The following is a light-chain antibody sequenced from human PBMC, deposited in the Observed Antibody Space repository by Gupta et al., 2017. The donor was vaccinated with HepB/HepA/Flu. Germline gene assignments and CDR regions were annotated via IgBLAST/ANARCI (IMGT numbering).Light chain of an antibody. CDR1: ALPKQF. Sequence: SYELTQPPSVSGSPGQTARITCTGDALPKQFAYWYQQKTGQAPVLVIYKDIERPSGIPERFSASTSGTRVTLTISGVQAEDEADYYCQSTDRSGTYVMFGGGTKLTVL. CDR3: QSTDRSGTYVM. CDR2: KDI. J-gene: IGLJ3*02. V-gene: IGLV3-25*02.